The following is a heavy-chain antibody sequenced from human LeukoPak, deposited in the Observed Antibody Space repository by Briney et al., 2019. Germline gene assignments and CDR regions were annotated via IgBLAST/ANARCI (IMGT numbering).Heavy chain of an antibody. CDR1: GYTFSTYA. CDR2: INSDNGNT. J-gene: IGHJ6*02. V-gene: IGHV1-3*01. CDR3: ARDIAQKQGVTPLYYYGMDV. Sequence: ASVKVSCKASGYTFSTYAMHWVRQAPGERLEWMGWINSDNGNTKYSQKFQGRVTITRDTSTSTAYMELRSLRSDDTAVYYCARDIAQKQGVTPLYYYGMDVWGQGTTVTVSS. D-gene: IGHD2-21*02.